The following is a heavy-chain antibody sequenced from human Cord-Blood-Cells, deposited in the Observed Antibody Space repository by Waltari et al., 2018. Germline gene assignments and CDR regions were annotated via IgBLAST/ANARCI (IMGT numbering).Heavy chain of an antibody. CDR2: IYPGDSDT. CDR1: GYSFPSYW. CDR3: ARHGRKSAYCGGDCYIDY. V-gene: IGHV5-51*01. Sequence: EVQLVQSGAEVEKPGEALKISCKGSGYSFPSYWIGWVRQMPGNGLEWMGVIYPGDSDTRYSPSFQGQVTISADKSISTAYLQWSSLKASDTAMYYCARHGRKSAYCGGDCYIDYWGQGTLVTVSS. J-gene: IGHJ4*02. D-gene: IGHD2-21*02.